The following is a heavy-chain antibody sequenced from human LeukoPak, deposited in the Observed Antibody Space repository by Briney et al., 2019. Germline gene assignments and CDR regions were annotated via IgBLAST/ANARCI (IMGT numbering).Heavy chain of an antibody. D-gene: IGHD3-22*01. CDR2: FYYSGST. J-gene: IGHJ6*02. Sequence: SETLSLTCTVSGGSISSGDYYWSWIRQPPGKGLEWIGYFYYSGSTYYNPSLKSRLTISVDTSKNQFSLKLSSVTAADTAVYYCARGILYYYDTSGYYDGMGVWGQGTTVTVSS. V-gene: IGHV4-30-4*01. CDR3: ARGILYYYDTSGYYDGMGV. CDR1: GGSISSGDYY.